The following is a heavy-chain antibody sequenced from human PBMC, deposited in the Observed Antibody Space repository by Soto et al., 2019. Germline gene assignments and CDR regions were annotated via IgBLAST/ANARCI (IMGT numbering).Heavy chain of an antibody. V-gene: IGHV3-48*03. D-gene: IGHD4-17*01. J-gene: IGHJ6*02. CDR1: GFTFSSYE. Sequence: PGGSLRLSCAASGFTFSSYEMNWVRQAPGKGLEWVSYISSSGSTIYYADSVKGRFTISRDNAKNSLYLQMNSLRAEDTAVYYCARDGGRRGDYEYYYYYGMDVWGQGTTVTV. CDR3: ARDGGRRGDYEYYYYYGMDV. CDR2: ISSSGSTI.